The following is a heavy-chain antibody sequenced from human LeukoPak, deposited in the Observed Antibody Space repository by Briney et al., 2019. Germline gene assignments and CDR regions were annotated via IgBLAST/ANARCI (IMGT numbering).Heavy chain of an antibody. D-gene: IGHD4-17*01. V-gene: IGHV3-53*01. CDR2: IYSGGTT. Sequence: GGSLRLSCAASGFNVSSNYMSWVRQAPGKGLDGVAIIYSGGTTSYADSAKGRFTISRDNSKNTSYLQMNSLRAEETAVYYCARVSPNTVTTLQYFDYWGQGTLVTVSS. CDR3: ARVSPNTVTTLQYFDY. J-gene: IGHJ4*02. CDR1: GFNVSSNY.